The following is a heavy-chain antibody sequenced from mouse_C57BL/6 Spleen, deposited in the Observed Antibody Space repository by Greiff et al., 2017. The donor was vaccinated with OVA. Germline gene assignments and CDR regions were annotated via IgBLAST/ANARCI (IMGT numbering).Heavy chain of an antibody. CDR1: GFNIQAYY. D-gene: IGHD2-4*01. CDR3: ARGDYDRTWFAY. J-gene: IGHJ3*01. CDR2: IDPEDGET. Sequence: VQLQQSGAELVKPGASVKLSCTASGFNIQAYYMHWVKQSTEQGLEWIGRIDPEDGETKYAPKFQGKATITADTSSNTAYLQLSRLTSEDTAVYYCARGDYDRTWFAYWGQVTLVTVSA. V-gene: IGHV14-2*01.